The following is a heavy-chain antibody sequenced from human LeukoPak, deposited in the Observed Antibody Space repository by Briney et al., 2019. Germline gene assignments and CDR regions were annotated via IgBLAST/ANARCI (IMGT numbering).Heavy chain of an antibody. CDR3: ARVGLGYTPSAY. V-gene: IGHV3-11*01. CDR2: ISSSGSTI. D-gene: IGHD5-12*01. Sequence: GSLILSSAASEFTFIDYYRSWIRQAPGKGLEWVSYISSSGSTIYYADSVKGRFTISRDNAKNSLYLQMNSLRADDTAVYYCARVGLGYTPSAYWGQGTLVTVSS. CDR1: EFTFIDYY. J-gene: IGHJ4*02.